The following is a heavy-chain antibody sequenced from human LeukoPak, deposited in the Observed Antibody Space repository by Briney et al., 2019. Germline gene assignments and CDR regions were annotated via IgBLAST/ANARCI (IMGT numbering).Heavy chain of an antibody. Sequence: GGSLRLSCAASGFTFSSYAMHWVRQAPGKGLEWLTLISNDGSNKYSADSVKGRFTISRDNSKNRLYLQMNSLGAEDTAVFYCARAAYGASYYYYMDVWGKGTTVTVSS. CDR2: ISNDGSNK. J-gene: IGHJ6*03. CDR3: ARAAYGASYYYYMDV. V-gene: IGHV3-30-3*01. D-gene: IGHD3-10*01. CDR1: GFTFSSYA.